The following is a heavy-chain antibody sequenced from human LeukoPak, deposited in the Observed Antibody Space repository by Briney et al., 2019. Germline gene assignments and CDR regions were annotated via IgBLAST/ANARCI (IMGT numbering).Heavy chain of an antibody. CDR3: ARDGDDYGDYVSSKRGSPFYYFDY. Sequence: SGRSLRLSCAASGFTFSSYGMHWVRQAPGKGLEWVAVIWYDGSNKYYADSVKGRFTISRDNSKNTLYLQMNSLIAEDTAVYYCARDGDDYGDYVSSKRGSPFYYFDYWGQGTLVTVSS. D-gene: IGHD4-17*01. V-gene: IGHV3-33*01. CDR2: IWYDGSNK. J-gene: IGHJ4*02. CDR1: GFTFSSYG.